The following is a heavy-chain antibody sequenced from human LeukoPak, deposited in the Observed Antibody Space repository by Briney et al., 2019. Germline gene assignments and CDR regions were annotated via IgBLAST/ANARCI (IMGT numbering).Heavy chain of an antibody. J-gene: IGHJ4*02. Sequence: SETLSLTCTVSGGSISSSSYYWGWIRQPPGKGLEWIGSIYYSGSTYYNPSLKSRVTISVDTSKNQFSLKLSSVTAADTAVYYCARVEDLGVTAIDDYWGQGTLVTVSS. CDR1: GGSISSSSYY. V-gene: IGHV4-39*07. CDR2: IYYSGST. CDR3: ARVEDLGVTAIDDY. D-gene: IGHD2-21*02.